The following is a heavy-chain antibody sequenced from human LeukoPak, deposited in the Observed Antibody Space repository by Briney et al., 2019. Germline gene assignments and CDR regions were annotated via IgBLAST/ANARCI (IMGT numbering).Heavy chain of an antibody. CDR2: IYYSGST. D-gene: IGHD2-21*02. J-gene: IGHJ5*02. CDR3: ARRVVVTDYNWFDP. V-gene: IGHV4-39*01. Sequence: SQTLSLTCAVSGGSISSSSYYWGWIRQPPGKGLEWIGSIYYSGSTYYNPSLKSRVTISVDTSKNQFSLKLSSVTAADTAVYYCARRVVVTDYNWFDPWGQGTLVTVSS. CDR1: GGSISSSSYY.